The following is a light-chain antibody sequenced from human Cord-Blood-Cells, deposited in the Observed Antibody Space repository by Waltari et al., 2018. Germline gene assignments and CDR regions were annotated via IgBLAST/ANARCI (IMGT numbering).Light chain of an antibody. CDR3: CSYAGSYTV. CDR1: SSDVGGYNY. CDR2: DVS. J-gene: IGLJ2*01. V-gene: IGLV2-11*01. Sequence: QSALTQPHSVSGSPGQSVTISCTGTSSDVGGYNYVSWYQQHPGKAPKLMIYDVSKRPSGFPNRFSGSKSGNTASLTISGLQAEDEADYYCCSYAGSYTVFGGGTKLTVL.